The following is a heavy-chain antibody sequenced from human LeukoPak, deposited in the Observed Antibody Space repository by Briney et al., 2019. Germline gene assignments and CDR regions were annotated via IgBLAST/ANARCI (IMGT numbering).Heavy chain of an antibody. D-gene: IGHD3-3*01. V-gene: IGHV3-30-3*01. CDR1: GFTFSSYA. CDR3: ASRVNDFWSGSVI. CDR2: ISYDGSNK. Sequence: GGSLRLSCAASGFTFSSYAMRWVRQAPGKGLEWVAVISYDGSNKYYADSVKGRFTISRDNSKNTLYLQMNSLRAEDTAVYYCASRVNDFWSGSVIWGQGTLVTVSS. J-gene: IGHJ4*02.